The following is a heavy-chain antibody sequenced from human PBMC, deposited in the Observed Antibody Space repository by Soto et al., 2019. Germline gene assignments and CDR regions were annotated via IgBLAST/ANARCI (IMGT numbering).Heavy chain of an antibody. Sequence: QVQLVQSGTEVKKPGASGKVSCKASGYTFTSYALSWVRHAPGQGREWMGWFSTDNGNTNYAQNLQGRVTMTTDISTNPAYIELRSIRADDTAVYYCARVVGGMPVAGSCNWFDPWGQGTLVTVSS. J-gene: IGHJ5*02. D-gene: IGHD6-19*01. CDR1: GYTFTSYA. V-gene: IGHV1-18*04. CDR2: FSTDNGNT. CDR3: ARVVGGMPVAGSCNWFDP.